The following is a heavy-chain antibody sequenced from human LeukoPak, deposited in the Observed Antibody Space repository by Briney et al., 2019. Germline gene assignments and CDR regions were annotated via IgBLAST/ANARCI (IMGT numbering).Heavy chain of an antibody. J-gene: IGHJ4*02. CDR2: ISSNGGST. CDR3: VKDDSYYYNSGNSNY. Sequence: GGSLRLSCSASGFTFSSYIMHWVRQAPGKGLEYVSAISSNGGSTYYADSVKGRFTISRDNSKNTLYLQMSSLGLEDTATYHCVKDDSYYYNSGNSNYWGQGTLVTVSS. CDR1: GFTFSSYI. D-gene: IGHD3-10*01. V-gene: IGHV3-64D*06.